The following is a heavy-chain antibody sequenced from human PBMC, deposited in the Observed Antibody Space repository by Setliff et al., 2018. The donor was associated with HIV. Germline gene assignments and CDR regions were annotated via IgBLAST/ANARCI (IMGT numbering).Heavy chain of an antibody. CDR2: IIPVFNVA. D-gene: IGHD5-12*01. J-gene: IGHJ4*02. CDR1: GGTFSTYA. V-gene: IGHV1-69*13. CDR3: AIDVIGGWLRPMPDF. Sequence: SVKVSCKASGGTFSTYAFSWMRQAPGQGLEWVGGIIPVFNVANYAHKFQGRVTITADEYTSIAYMELSSLRSEDTAVYYCAIDVIGGWLRPMPDFWGPGTLVTVS.